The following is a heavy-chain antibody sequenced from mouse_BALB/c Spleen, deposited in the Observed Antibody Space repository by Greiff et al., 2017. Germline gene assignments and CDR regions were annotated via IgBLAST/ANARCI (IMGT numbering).Heavy chain of an antibody. CDR1: GFAFSSYD. Sequence: EVKLMESGGGLVKPGGSLKLSCAASGFAFSSYDMSWVRQTPEKRLEWVAYISSGGGSTYYPDTVKGRFTISRDNAKNTLYLQMSSLKSEDTAMYYCARAYYRSPWFAYWGQGTLVTVAA. CDR2: ISSGGGST. D-gene: IGHD2-14*01. V-gene: IGHV5-12-1*01. CDR3: ARAYYRSPWFAY. J-gene: IGHJ3*01.